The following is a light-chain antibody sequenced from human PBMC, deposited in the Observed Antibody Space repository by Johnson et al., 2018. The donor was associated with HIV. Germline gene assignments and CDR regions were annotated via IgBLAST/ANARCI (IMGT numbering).Light chain of an antibody. CDR3: GTWDSSLSSYV. J-gene: IGLJ1*01. CDR2: END. CDR1: SSNIGNNY. Sequence: QSLLTQPPSVSAAPGQKVTISCSGSSSNIGNNYVSWYQQLPGTAPKLLIYENDKRPSGIPDRFSGSTSGTSATLGITGLQTGYEADYYCGTWDSSLSSYVFGTGTKVTVL. V-gene: IGLV1-51*02.